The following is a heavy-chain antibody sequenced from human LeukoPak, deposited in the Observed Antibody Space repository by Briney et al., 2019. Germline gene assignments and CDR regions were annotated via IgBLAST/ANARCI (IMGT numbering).Heavy chain of an antibody. D-gene: IGHD3-22*01. CDR2: IIPIFGTA. Sequence: SVKVSCKASGGTFSSYAISWVRQAPGQGLEWMGGIIPIFGTANYAQKFQGRVTITTDESTSTAYMELSSLRSEDTAVYCCARAYYYDSSGYYGVSYYFDYWGQGTLVTVSS. J-gene: IGHJ4*02. CDR3: ARAYYYDSSGYYGVSYYFDY. CDR1: GGTFSSYA. V-gene: IGHV1-69*05.